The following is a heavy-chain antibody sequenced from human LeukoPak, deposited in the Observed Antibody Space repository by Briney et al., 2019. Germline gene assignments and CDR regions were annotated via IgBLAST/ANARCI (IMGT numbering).Heavy chain of an antibody. D-gene: IGHD6-6*01. CDR3: ARGSGSSSIDY. CDR2: INPKSGGT. J-gene: IGHJ4*02. CDR1: VYTFTSHG. V-gene: IGHV1-2*02. Sequence: ASVKVSCKASVYTFTSHGISWVRQAPGQGLEWMGWINPKSGGTNYAQKFQGRVTMTRDTSISTAYMELSRLRSDDTAVYYCARGSGSSSIDYWGQGTLVTVSS.